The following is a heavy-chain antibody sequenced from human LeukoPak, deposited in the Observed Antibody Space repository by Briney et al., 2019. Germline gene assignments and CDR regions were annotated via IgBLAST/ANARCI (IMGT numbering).Heavy chain of an antibody. CDR1: GFTFSSYS. V-gene: IGHV3-21*01. CDR3: ARVYXXXXXXXRX. Sequence: GGSLRLSCAASGFTFSSYSMNWLRQAPGKGLEWVSSISSSSSYIYYADSVKGRFTISRDNAKNSLYLQMNSLRAEDTAVYYCARVYXXXXXXXRXWGQXXLVTVSS. J-gene: IGHJ1*01. D-gene: IGHD6-13*01. CDR2: ISSSSSYI.